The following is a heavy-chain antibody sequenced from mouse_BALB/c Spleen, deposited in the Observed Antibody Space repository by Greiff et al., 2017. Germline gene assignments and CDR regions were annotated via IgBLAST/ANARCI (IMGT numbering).Heavy chain of an antibody. D-gene: IGHD2-3*01. CDR3: ESSPYDSDTIDY. Sequence: QVQLQQPGAELVKPGASVKLSCKASGYTFTSYWMHWVKQRPGQGLEWIGEINPSNGRTNYNEKFKSKATLTVDKSSSTAYMQLSSLTSEDSAVYYCESSPYDSDTIDYWGQGNSVTVSS. J-gene: IGHJ4*01. V-gene: IGHV1S81*02. CDR1: GYTFTSYW. CDR2: INPSNGRT.